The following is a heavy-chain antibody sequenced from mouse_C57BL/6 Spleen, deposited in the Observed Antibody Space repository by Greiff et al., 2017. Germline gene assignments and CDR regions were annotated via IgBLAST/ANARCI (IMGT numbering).Heavy chain of an antibody. CDR2: IWSGGST. CDR3: ARVPYYYGSSPGYAMDY. D-gene: IGHD1-1*01. CDR1: GFSLTSYG. Sequence: QVQLQQSGPGLVQPSQSLSITCTVSGFSLTSYGVHWVRQSPGKGLGWLGVIWSGGSTDYNAAFLSRLRISKDNSKSQVFFKMNSLQADDTAIYYCARVPYYYGSSPGYAMDYWGQGTSVTVSS. V-gene: IGHV2-2*01. J-gene: IGHJ4*01.